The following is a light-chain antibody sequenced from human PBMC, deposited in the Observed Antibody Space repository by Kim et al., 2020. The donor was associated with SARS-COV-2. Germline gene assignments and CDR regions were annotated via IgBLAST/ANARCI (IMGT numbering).Light chain of an antibody. CDR3: QQSSSFPLT. V-gene: IGKV1-39*01. CDR2: AAS. J-gene: IGKJ4*01. CDR1: QSINNY. Sequence: DIQMTQSPPSLSASIGDRVTITCRASQSINNYLNWYQQKPGKAPKLLIYAASSLQSGVPARFSGSTSGTDFTLTISSLQPEDFANYYCQQSSSFPLTFGGGTKVDIK.